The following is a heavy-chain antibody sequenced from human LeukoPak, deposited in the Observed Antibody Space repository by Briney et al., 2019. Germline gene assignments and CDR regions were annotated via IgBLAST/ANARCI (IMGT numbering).Heavy chain of an antibody. CDR2: ISAYNGNT. J-gene: IGHJ4*02. CDR3: ARDGFYSDSSAYYSHFDF. Sequence: ASVTVSFTASGYTFTSYGISWVRQAPGQGLEWMGWISAYNGNTNYAQKLQGRATMTTDTSTSTAYMELRSLTSDDTAVYYCARDGFYSDSSAYYSHFDFWGQGTLVTVSS. CDR1: GYTFTSYG. D-gene: IGHD3-22*01. V-gene: IGHV1-18*01.